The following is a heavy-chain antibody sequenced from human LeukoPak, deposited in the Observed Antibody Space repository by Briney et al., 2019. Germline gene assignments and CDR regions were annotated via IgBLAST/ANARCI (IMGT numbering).Heavy chain of an antibody. J-gene: IGHJ3*02. CDR1: GFTFSSYS. Sequence: GGSLRLSCAASGFTFSSYSMNWVRQAPGKGLEWVSSISSSSSYMYYADSVKGRCTISRDNAQNSLYPHMNSLRAEDTAVYYCAGRGSHLAFDIWGQGTMVTVSS. CDR2: ISSSSSYM. V-gene: IGHV3-21*01. D-gene: IGHD3-16*01. CDR3: AGRGSHLAFDI.